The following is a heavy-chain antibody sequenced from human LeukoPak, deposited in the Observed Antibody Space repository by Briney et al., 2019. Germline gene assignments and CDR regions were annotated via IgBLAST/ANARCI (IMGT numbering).Heavy chain of an antibody. Sequence: SETLSLTCTVSGVSISSGDYYWSWIRQPPGKGLEWIGYTYDSGSTYYNPSLKSRVTISVDTSKNQFSLKLSSVTAADTAVYYCARGFKSYSSSSLRPYNWFEPWGHGTLVTVSS. CDR1: GVSISSGDYY. J-gene: IGHJ5*02. V-gene: IGHV4-30-4*01. CDR3: ARGFKSYSSSSLRPYNWFEP. D-gene: IGHD6-13*01. CDR2: TYDSGST.